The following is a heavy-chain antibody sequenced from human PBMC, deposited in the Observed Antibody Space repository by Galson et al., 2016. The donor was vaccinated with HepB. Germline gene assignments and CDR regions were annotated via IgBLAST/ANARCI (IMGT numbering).Heavy chain of an antibody. Sequence: LRLSCAASGFTFGDYAMSWFRQAPGKGLEYIGFIRSKAYAETTEYAASVEGTFTISRDDSKSSVYLQMNSLKIEDTAIYYCTTVTRNYGYGPLRYWGQGTLVTVSS. CDR2: IRSKAYAETT. J-gene: IGHJ4*02. V-gene: IGHV3-49*03. D-gene: IGHD5-18*01. CDR1: GFTFGDYA. CDR3: TTVTRNYGYGPLRY.